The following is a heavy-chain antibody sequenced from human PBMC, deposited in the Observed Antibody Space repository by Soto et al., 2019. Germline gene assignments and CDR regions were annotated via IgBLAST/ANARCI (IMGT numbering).Heavy chain of an antibody. D-gene: IGHD2-21*01. J-gene: IGHJ5*02. CDR2: ISYDGSNN. CDR3: SRGIKGGLDA. Sequence: HVQLAESGGGVVQPGRSLRLSCATSGFVSNDYDIHWVRQAPGKGLAWLASISYDGSNNYYADSVKGRFTISRDNSKNTLSLQINSLGAEDTAVYYCSRGIKGGLDAWGPGTLVTVSS. V-gene: IGHV3-30*03. CDR1: GFVSNDYD.